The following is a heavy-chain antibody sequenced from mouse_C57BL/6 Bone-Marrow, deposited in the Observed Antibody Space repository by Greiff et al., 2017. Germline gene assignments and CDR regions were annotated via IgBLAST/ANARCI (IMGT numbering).Heavy chain of an antibody. CDR3: ARAGNYVDY. J-gene: IGHJ2*01. CDR2: ISYDGSN. V-gene: IGHV3-6*01. CDR1: GYSITSGYY. Sequence: DVQLQESGPGLVKPSQSLSLTCSVTGYSITSGYYWDWIRQFPGNKLEWMGYISYDGSNNYNPSLKNRISITLDTSKNQFFLKLNSVTTEDTATYYCARAGNYVDYWGQGTTLTVSS. D-gene: IGHD1-1*01.